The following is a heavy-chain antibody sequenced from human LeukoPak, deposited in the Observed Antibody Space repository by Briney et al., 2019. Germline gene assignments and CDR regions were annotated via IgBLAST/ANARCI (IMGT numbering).Heavy chain of an antibody. V-gene: IGHV3-30*03. CDR1: GFTFSSYA. J-gene: IGHJ4*02. D-gene: IGHD2-2*01. CDR2: ISYDGSNK. CDR3: ARAGSTSLTHFDY. Sequence: GGSLRLSCAASGFTFSSYAMHWVRQAPGKGLEWVAGISYDGSNKYYVDSVKGRFTISRDNSKNTLYLQMNSLRAEDMAVYYCARAGSTSLTHFDYWGQGTLVTVSS.